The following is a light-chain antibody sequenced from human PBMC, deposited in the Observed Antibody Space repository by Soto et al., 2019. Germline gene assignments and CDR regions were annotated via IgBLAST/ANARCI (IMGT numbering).Light chain of an antibody. J-gene: IGKJ5*01. CDR1: QSVSST. CDR2: GAS. V-gene: IGKV3-15*01. CDR3: QHYDNLPIT. Sequence: EIVMTQSPATLSVSPGERATLSCRASQSVSSTLAWYQQKPGRAPRLLIYGASTRATGIPARFSGSGSGTEFTLTISSLQSEDIATYYCQHYDNLPITFGHGTRLEI.